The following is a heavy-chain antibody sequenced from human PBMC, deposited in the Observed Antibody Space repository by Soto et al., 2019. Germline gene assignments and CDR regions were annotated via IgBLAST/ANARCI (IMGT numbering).Heavy chain of an antibody. CDR1: CFTFSSYA. J-gene: IGHJ4*02. Sequence: LXLACAASCFTFSSYAMSCSRQAPGRGLEWVSASSGSGGSTYYAYSVKGRFTISRDNSKNTLYLQMNSLRAEDTAVYYCAKASRLGELSPFDYWGQGTLVTASS. CDR2: SSGSGGST. D-gene: IGHD3-16*02. CDR3: AKASRLGELSPFDY. V-gene: IGHV3-23*01.